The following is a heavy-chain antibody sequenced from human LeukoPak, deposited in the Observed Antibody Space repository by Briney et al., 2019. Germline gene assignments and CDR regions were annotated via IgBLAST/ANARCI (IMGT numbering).Heavy chain of an antibody. CDR3: ARSTHPGYCSSTSCYYYYYMDV. J-gene: IGHJ6*03. CDR1: GGSIGSGSYY. V-gene: IGHV4-61*02. D-gene: IGHD2-2*03. CDR2: IYTSGST. Sequence: SETLSLTCTVSGGSIGSGSYYWSWIRQPAGKGLEWIGRIYTSGSTNYNPSLKSRVTISVDTSKNQFSLKLSSVTAADTAVYYCARSTHPGYCSSTSCYYYYYMDVWGKGTTVTVSS.